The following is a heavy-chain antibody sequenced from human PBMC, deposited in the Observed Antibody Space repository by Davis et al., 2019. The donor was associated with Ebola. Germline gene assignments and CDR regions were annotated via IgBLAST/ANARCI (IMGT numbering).Heavy chain of an antibody. Sequence: GGSLRLSCAASGFTFSSYSMNWVRQAPGKGLEWVSYISSSSSTIYYADSVKGRFTIPRDNAKNSLYLQMNSLRDEDTSVYYCTTDYTDISYYYGMDVWGQGTTVTVSS. CDR2: ISSSSSTI. D-gene: IGHD4-11*01. CDR3: TTDYTDISYYYGMDV. J-gene: IGHJ6*02. V-gene: IGHV3-48*02. CDR1: GFTFSSYS.